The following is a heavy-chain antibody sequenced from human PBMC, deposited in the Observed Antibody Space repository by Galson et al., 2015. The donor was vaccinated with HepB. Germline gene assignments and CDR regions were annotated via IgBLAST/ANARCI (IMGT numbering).Heavy chain of an antibody. J-gene: IGHJ6*02. CDR3: ARVKRGEWYSFYYYGMDV. CDR2: IKEDGSEN. CDR1: EFILSMYW. Sequence: SLRLSCAASEFILSMYWMNWVRQAPGKGLEWVATIKEDGSENNYVDSVKGRFTIARDNAKNSLYLQMNSLRAEDTAVYYCARVKRGEWYSFYYYGMDVWGRGTTVTVSS. D-gene: IGHD3-10*01. V-gene: IGHV3-7*05.